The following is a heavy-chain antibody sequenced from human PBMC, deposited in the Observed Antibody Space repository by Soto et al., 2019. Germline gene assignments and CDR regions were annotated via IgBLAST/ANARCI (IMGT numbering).Heavy chain of an antibody. CDR2: IYYSGST. CDR1: GGSINSYY. D-gene: IGHD4-17*01. V-gene: IGHV4-59*08. J-gene: IGHJ4*02. Sequence: QVQLQESGPRLVKPSETLSLTCTVSGGSINSYYWSWIRQPPGKGLEWIGYIYYSGSTNYNPSLKSRVTISVDTSKNQFSLKLSSVTAADTAVYYCARRYGTLFDYWGQGTLVTVSS. CDR3: ARRYGTLFDY.